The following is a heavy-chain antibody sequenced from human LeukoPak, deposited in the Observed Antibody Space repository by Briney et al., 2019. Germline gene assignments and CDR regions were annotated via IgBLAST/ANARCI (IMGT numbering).Heavy chain of an antibody. Sequence: GGSLRLSCAASGFGFSNFWMRWVRQAPREGPEWVANIKEDGSLKNNVHSVEGRFTVPRENAKHTLYPKMNSLRLEDTAVYYCVRDWAPASMQAAPFDCWGQGTLVTVSS. V-gene: IGHV3-7*01. CDR2: IKEDGSLK. J-gene: IGHJ4*02. CDR3: VRDWAPASMQAAPFDC. CDR1: GFGFSNFW. D-gene: IGHD2/OR15-2a*01.